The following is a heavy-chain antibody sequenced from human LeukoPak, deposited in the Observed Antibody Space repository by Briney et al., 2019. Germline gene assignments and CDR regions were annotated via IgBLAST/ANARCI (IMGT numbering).Heavy chain of an antibody. Sequence: GGSLRLSCAASGFTVSSNYMSWVRQAPGKGLEWVSVIYSGGSTYYADSVKGRFTISRDNSKNTLYLQMNSLRAEDTAVSYCARVSSNQFDYWGQGTLVTVSS. CDR1: GFTVSSNY. V-gene: IGHV3-53*01. J-gene: IGHJ4*02. D-gene: IGHD3-3*02. CDR2: IYSGGST. CDR3: ARVSSNQFDY.